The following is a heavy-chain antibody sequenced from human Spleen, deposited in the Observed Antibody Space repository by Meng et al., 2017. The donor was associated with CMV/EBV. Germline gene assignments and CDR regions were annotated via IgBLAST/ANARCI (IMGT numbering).Heavy chain of an antibody. CDR2: ISSSSSYI. D-gene: IGHD5-12*01. J-gene: IGHJ4*02. Sequence: GGSLRLSCAASGFIFSSYAMTWVRQAPGKGLEWVSSISSSSSYIYYADSVKGRFTISRDNAKNSLYLQMNSLRAEDTAVYYCAKDRGYSGYDWGEYYFDYWGQGTLVTVSS. V-gene: IGHV3-21*04. CDR3: AKDRGYSGYDWGEYYFDY. CDR1: GFIFSSYA.